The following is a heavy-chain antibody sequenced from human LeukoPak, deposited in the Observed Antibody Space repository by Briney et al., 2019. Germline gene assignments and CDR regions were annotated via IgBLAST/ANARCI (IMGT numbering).Heavy chain of an antibody. J-gene: IGHJ6*03. CDR1: GFTFSSYA. Sequence: GGSLRLSCAASGFTFSSYAMSWVRQFPGKGLEWVSSISGSGGSTYYADSVKGRFTISRDNSKNTLYLQMNSLRAEDTAVYYCAKDRWIQLWLRYYYYMDVWGKGTTVTVSS. CDR3: AKDRWIQLWLRYYYYMDV. CDR2: ISGSGGST. D-gene: IGHD5-18*01. V-gene: IGHV3-23*01.